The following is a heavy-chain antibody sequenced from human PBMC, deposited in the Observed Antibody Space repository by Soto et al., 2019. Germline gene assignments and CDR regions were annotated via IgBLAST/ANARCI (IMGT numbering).Heavy chain of an antibody. CDR2: ISGGTGSI. D-gene: IGHD3-22*01. V-gene: IGHV3-48*01. CDR3: ASSNGYLDY. CDR1: GCTFNTYT. J-gene: IGHJ4*02. Sequence: GGSLRLPCAASGCTFNTYTINWVRQAPGKGLEWLSYISGGTGSIYYADSVKGRFTISRDNAKNSVYLQMNSLRAEDTAVYYCASSNGYLDYWGQGTLVTVSS.